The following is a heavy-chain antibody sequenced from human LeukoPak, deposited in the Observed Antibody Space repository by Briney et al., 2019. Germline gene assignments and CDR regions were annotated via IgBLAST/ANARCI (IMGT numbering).Heavy chain of an antibody. CDR2: INPSGGST. V-gene: IGHV1-46*01. D-gene: IGHD1-7*01. Sequence: GASVKVSCKASGYTFTSCYMHWVRQAPGQGLEWMGIINPSGGSTSYAQKFQGRVTMTRDTSTSTVYMELSSLRSEDTAVYYCARASTGTTYDYWGQGTLVTVSS. CDR3: ARASTGTTYDY. J-gene: IGHJ4*02. CDR1: GYTFTSCY.